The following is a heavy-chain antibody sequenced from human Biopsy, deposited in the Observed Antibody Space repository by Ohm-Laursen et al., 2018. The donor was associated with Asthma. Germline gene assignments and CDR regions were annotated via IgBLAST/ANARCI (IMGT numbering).Heavy chain of an antibody. D-gene: IGHD3-3*01. CDR3: AKARCYYFYCDMEV. Sequence: GASVKVSYKSSGGTLNNYAINWVRQAPGQGLEWMGGISPIFGSIKYAQKFQDRVTISADVFRNTVHLELSSLRSEDTAVLYCAKARCYYFYCDMEVWGQGTTVTVSS. CDR1: GGTLNNYA. V-gene: IGHV1-69*13. CDR2: ISPIFGSI. J-gene: IGHJ6*02.